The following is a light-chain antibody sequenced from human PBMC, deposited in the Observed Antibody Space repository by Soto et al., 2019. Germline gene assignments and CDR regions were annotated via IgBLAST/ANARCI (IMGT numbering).Light chain of an antibody. CDR2: INSDSRH. J-gene: IGLJ2*01. CDR3: QTWGPGIVV. CDR1: SGHSSYA. V-gene: IGLV4-69*01. Sequence: QLVLTQSPSASASLGASVKLTCTLSSGHSSYAIAWHQQQPEKGPRYLMKINSDSRHSKGDGLPYRFSGSSSGAERYLTIAGLQSDDDADYYCQTWGPGIVVFGGGTKLTVL.